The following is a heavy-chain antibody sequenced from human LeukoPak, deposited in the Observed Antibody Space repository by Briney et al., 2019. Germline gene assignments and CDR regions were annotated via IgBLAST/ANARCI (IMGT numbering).Heavy chain of an antibody. Sequence: PSETLSLTCAVYGGSFSGYYWSWIRQPPGKGLEWIGEINHSGSTNYNPSLKSRVAISVDTSKNQFSLKLSSVTAADTAVYYCARGRHRSGYCSGGSCYHDSGFRFDPWGQGTLVTVSS. J-gene: IGHJ5*02. V-gene: IGHV4-34*01. CDR1: GGSFSGYY. CDR2: INHSGST. D-gene: IGHD2-15*01. CDR3: ARGRHRSGYCSGGSCYHDSGFRFDP.